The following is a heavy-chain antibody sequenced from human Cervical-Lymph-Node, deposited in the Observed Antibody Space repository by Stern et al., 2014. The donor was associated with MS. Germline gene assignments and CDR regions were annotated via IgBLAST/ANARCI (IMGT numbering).Heavy chain of an antibody. D-gene: IGHD6-6*01. CDR1: GYTFTSYG. V-gene: IGHV1-18*04. J-gene: IGHJ4*02. Sequence: VQLVESGAEVKKPGASVKVSCKASGYTFTSYGISWVRQAPGKGLEWMGWISAYNGNTNYDQNLQGRCTMTENTSTRTSYRELRSLRSADTAVYYCARDLGPSYYFDYWGQGTLVTVSS. CDR2: ISAYNGNT. CDR3: ARDLGPSYYFDY.